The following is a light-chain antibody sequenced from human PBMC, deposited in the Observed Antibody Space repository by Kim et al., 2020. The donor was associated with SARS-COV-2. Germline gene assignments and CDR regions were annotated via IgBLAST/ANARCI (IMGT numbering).Light chain of an antibody. Sequence: VALGQSVRITCQGNSLSSYYATCYQQKPKQALIVVIYGNNNRPSGLPARFSGTSSGDTASLTITVTQADDEADYYCNSRGSNDNVLFGGGTKLTVL. CDR2: GNN. J-gene: IGLJ2*01. V-gene: IGLV3-19*01. CDR3: NSRGSNDNVL. CDR1: SLSSYY.